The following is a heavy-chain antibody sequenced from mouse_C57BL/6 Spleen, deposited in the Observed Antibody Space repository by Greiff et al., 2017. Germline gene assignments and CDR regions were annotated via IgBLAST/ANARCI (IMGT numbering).Heavy chain of an antibody. CDR3: ARGGLTGGD. J-gene: IGHJ2*01. CDR2: INPNNGGT. Sequence: EVQLQQSGPELVKPGASVKISCKASGYTFTDYYMNWVKQSHGKSLEWIGDINPNNGGTSYNQKFKGKATLTVDKSSSTAYMELRSLTSEDAAVYDCARGGLTGGDWGQGTTLTVSS. CDR1: GYTFTDYY. V-gene: IGHV1-26*01. D-gene: IGHD4-1*01.